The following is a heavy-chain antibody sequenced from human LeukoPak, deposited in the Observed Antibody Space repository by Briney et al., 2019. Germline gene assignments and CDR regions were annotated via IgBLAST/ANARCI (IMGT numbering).Heavy chain of an antibody. D-gene: IGHD3-16*02. CDR2: INPNSGGT. V-gene: IGHV1-2*02. Sequence: ASVKVSCKASGYTFTGYYMHWVRQAPGQGLEWMGWINPNSGGTNYAQKFQGRVTMTRDTSISTAYMELSRLRSDDTAVYHCARAVLRLRLGELSLLDYWGQGTLVTVSS. CDR1: GYTFTGYY. J-gene: IGHJ4*02. CDR3: ARAVLRLRLGELSLLDY.